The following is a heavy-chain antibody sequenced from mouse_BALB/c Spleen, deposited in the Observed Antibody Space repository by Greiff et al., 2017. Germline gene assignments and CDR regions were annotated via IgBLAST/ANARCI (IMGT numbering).Heavy chain of an antibody. Sequence: QVQLQQSGPELVKPGASVKISCKASGYSFTSYYIHWVKQRPGQGLEWIGWIFPGSGNTKYNEKFKGKATLTADTSSSTAYMQLSSLTSEDSAVYFCARSDYYGSSYGYAMDYWGQGTSVTVSS. D-gene: IGHD1-1*01. CDR3: ARSDYYGSSYGYAMDY. CDR2: IFPGSGNT. V-gene: IGHV1-66*01. J-gene: IGHJ4*01. CDR1: GYSFTSYY.